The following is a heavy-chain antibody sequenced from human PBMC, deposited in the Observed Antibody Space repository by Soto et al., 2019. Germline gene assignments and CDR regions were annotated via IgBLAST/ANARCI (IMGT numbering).Heavy chain of an antibody. V-gene: IGHV1-46*01. D-gene: IGHD3-22*01. CDR1: GYTLRSYH. J-gene: IGHJ4*02. Sequence: ASVKVSCKASGYTLRSYHMHWVRQAPGQGLEWMGEINPSGGTTNYPQKFQGRVTMTRDTSTSTVYLELSSLRYEDTAVYYCAVIVEITGELYDYWGQGTLVTVSS. CDR2: INPSGGTT. CDR3: AVIVEITGELYDY.